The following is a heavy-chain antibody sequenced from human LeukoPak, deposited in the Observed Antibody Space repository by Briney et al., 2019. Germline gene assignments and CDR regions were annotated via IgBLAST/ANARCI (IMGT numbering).Heavy chain of an antibody. Sequence: RASVKVSCKASGYTFTGYYTHWVRQAPGQGLEWMGWINPNSGGTNYAQKFQGWVTMTRGTSISTAYMELSRLRSDDTAVYYCARDRGVPAAFDYWGQGTLVTVSS. CDR2: INPNSGGT. CDR3: ARDRGVPAAFDY. V-gene: IGHV1-2*04. J-gene: IGHJ4*02. CDR1: GYTFTGYY. D-gene: IGHD2-2*01.